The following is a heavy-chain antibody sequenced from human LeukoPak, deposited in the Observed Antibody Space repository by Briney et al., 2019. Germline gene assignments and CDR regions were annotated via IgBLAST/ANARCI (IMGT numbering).Heavy chain of an antibody. D-gene: IGHD2-15*01. Sequence: GGSLRLSCAASGFTFSSYSMNWVRQAPGKGLEWVSSISSSSSYIYYADSVKGRFTISRDNAKNSLYLQMNSLRAEDTAVYYCARELGYCSGGSCYSPDWGQGTLVTVSS. J-gene: IGHJ4*02. V-gene: IGHV3-21*01. CDR3: ARELGYCSGGSCYSPD. CDR2: ISSSSSYI. CDR1: GFTFSSYS.